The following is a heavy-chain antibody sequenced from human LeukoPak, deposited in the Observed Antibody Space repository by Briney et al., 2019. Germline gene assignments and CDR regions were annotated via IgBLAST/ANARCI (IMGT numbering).Heavy chain of an antibody. CDR3: ARSYDFWSGYYPPYAFDI. CDR2: ISAYNGNT. V-gene: IGHV1-18*01. D-gene: IGHD3-3*01. CDR1: GYTFTSYG. Sequence: ASVKVSCKASGYTFTSYGISWVRQAPGQGLEWMGWISAYNGNTNYAQKLQGRVTITTDTSTSTAYTELRSLRSDDTAVYYCARSYDFWSGYYPPYAFDIWGQGTMVTVSS. J-gene: IGHJ3*02.